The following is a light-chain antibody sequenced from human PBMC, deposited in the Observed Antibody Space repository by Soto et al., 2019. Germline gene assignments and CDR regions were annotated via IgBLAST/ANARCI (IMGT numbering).Light chain of an antibody. J-gene: IGKJ1*01. CDR3: QQYKDWPLT. V-gene: IGKV3-15*01. Sequence: EIVMTQSPATLSVSPGARATLACRSSQSVGSDLVWYRQKPGQPPRLLIYGASSRATGIPARFSGTGSGTEFTLTISSLQSEDFALYYCQQYKDWPLTFGQGTKVDIK. CDR2: GAS. CDR1: QSVGSD.